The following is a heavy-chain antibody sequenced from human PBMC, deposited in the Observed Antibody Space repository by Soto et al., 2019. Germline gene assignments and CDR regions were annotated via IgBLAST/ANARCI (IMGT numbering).Heavy chain of an antibody. Sequence: QVQLQESGPGLVKPSQTLSLTCTVSGGSISSGGYYWSWIRQHPGKGLEWIGYIYYSGSTYYNPSLKRRVTISVDTSKNQFSLKLSSVTAADTAVYYCARGSEAGFGRDAFDIWGQGTMVTVSS. CDR2: IYYSGST. CDR3: ARGSEAGFGRDAFDI. CDR1: GGSISSGGYY. J-gene: IGHJ3*02. D-gene: IGHD3-10*01. V-gene: IGHV4-31*03.